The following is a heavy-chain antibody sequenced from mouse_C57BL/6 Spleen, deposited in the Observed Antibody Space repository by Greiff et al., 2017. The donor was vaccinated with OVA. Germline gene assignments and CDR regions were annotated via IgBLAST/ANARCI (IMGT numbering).Heavy chain of an antibody. Sequence: EVKLVESGGGLVKPGGSLKLSCAASGFTFSDYGMHWVRQAPEKGLEWVAYISSGSSTIYYADTVKGRFTISRDNAKNTLFLQMTSLRSEDTAMYYCARSYGGYAMDYWGQGTSVTVSS. V-gene: IGHV5-17*01. CDR2: ISSGSSTI. D-gene: IGHD1-1*02. CDR3: ARSYGGYAMDY. J-gene: IGHJ4*01. CDR1: GFTFSDYG.